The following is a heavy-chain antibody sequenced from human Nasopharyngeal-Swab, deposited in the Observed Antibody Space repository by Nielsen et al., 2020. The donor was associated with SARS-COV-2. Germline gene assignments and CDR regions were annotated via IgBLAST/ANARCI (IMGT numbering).Heavy chain of an antibody. D-gene: IGHD3-16*01. CDR1: GYTFNNYY. V-gene: IGHV1-46*02. J-gene: IGHJ6*02. Sequence: ASVKVSCKASGYTFNNYYIHWVRQAPGQGLEWMGMINPGSGGTTYAQKFQGRVTMTTDTSTSTAYMELRSLRSDDTAVYYCARAGYDYVWGAMLSAPRYGMDVWGQGTTVTVSS. CDR3: ARAGYDYVWGAMLSAPRYGMDV. CDR2: INPGSGGT.